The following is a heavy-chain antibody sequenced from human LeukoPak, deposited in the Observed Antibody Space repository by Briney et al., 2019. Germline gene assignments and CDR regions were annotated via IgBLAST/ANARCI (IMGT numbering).Heavy chain of an antibody. V-gene: IGHV3-33*01. Sequence: GGSLRLSCAASGFTFSSYGMHWVRQAPGKGLEWVAVIWYDGSNKYYADSVKGRFTISRDNSKNTLYLQMNSLRAEDTAVYYCARDGPRGAFDIWGQGTMVTVSS. CDR2: IWYDGSNK. J-gene: IGHJ3*02. CDR1: GFTFSSYG. CDR3: ARDGPRGAFDI.